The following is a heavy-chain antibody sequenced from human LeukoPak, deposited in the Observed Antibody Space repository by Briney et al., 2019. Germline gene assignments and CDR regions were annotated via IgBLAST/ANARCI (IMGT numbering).Heavy chain of an antibody. J-gene: IGHJ4*02. CDR3: SRDLMGEDNY. CDR2: IWDDGSNN. D-gene: IGHD1-26*01. V-gene: IGHV3-33*01. Sequence: GRSLRLSCAASGFGMHWVRQAPGKGLEWVAIIWDDGSNNYYHDSVKGRFTISRDNSKNTLYRQMNSLRSEDAAVYFCSRDLMGEDNYWGQGTLVTVSS. CDR1: GFG.